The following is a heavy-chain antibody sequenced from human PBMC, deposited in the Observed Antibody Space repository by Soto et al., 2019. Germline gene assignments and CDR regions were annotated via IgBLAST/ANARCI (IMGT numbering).Heavy chain of an antibody. CDR1: GYTFTSYA. CDR3: ARQLTGTTIPFDY. Sequence: EASVTVSCKASGYTFTSYALHWVRQAPGQRLEWMGWINAGNSKTAYSQKFQGRVTVTRDTSASTAYMELSSLRSEDTAVYYCARQLTGTTIPFDYWGQGTLVTVSS. CDR2: INAGNSKT. J-gene: IGHJ4*02. V-gene: IGHV1-3*01. D-gene: IGHD1-20*01.